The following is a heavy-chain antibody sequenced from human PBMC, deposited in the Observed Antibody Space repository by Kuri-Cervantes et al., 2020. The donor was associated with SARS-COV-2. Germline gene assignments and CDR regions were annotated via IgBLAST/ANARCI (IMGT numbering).Heavy chain of an antibody. D-gene: IGHD3-10*01. V-gene: IGHV3-7*01. CDR3: AKSGRQYDV. CDR2: IKQDGSEK. Sequence: GESLKISCGVSGFTFSISWMTWVRQAPGKGLEWVANIKQDGSEKYYVDSVKGRFTISRDNAKNSLYLQTNSLRVEDTAVYYCAKSGRQYDVWGQGTMVTVSS. CDR1: GFTFSISW. J-gene: IGHJ3*01.